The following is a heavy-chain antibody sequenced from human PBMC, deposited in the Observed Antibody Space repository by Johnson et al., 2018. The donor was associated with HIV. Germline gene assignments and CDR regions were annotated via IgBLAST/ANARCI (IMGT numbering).Heavy chain of an antibody. J-gene: IGHJ3*02. CDR1: GFTFSSYA. CDR3: AKGEYFDSGGYYHVVMNGFDI. V-gene: IGHV3-30*02. CDR2: IKPDGRGT. Sequence: QVQLVESGGGVVQPGGSLRLSCAASGFTFSSYAMHWVRQAPGKGLEWVAHIKPDGRGTFYEDPVKGRFTISRDNSKNTVWLQLNSLRAEDTGVYYCAKGEYFDSGGYYHVVMNGFDIWGQGTTVIVSS. D-gene: IGHD3-22*01.